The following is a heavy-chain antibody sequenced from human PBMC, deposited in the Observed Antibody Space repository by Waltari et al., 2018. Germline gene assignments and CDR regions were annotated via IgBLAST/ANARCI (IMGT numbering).Heavy chain of an antibody. V-gene: IGHV4-39*01. CDR3: ARHIGYCTNGVCYADYYGMDV. CDR1: GGSISSRSYY. D-gene: IGHD2-8*01. Sequence: QLQLQESGPGLVKPSETLSLTCTVSGGSISSRSYYWGWIRQPPGKGLGWIGSIYYSGSTYHNPSCKRRGTISVDTTKNQFSLKLSSVTAADTAVYYCARHIGYCTNGVCYADYYGMDVWGQGTTVTVSS. J-gene: IGHJ6*02. CDR2: IYYSGST.